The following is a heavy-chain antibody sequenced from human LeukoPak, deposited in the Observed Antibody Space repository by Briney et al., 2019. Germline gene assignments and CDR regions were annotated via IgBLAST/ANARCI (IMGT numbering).Heavy chain of an antibody. V-gene: IGHV3-7*01. CDR1: GFTFTKYW. Sequence: PGGSLRLSCAASGFTFTKYWMTWVRQAPGKGLEWVGNIKQDGSDKNYMDSVKGRFTISRDNTKNSVYLQMSSLRAEDTAVYYCARDGPAVAPYFDSWGQGTLVTVSS. CDR3: ARDGPAVAPYFDS. D-gene: IGHD6-19*01. CDR2: IKQDGSDK. J-gene: IGHJ4*02.